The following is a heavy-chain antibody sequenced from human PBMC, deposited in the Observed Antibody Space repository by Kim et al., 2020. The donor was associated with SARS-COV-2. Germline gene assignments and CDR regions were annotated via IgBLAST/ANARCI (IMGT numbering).Heavy chain of an antibody. D-gene: IGHD6-13*01. CDR3: ARGGRPGNAAPVDY. Sequence: SQTLSLTCAVSGDSVSTKSVAWSWIRQSPSGGLEWLGRTYYTSKWYNDYAVAVKSRITINADTSKNQFSLQLNSVTPEDTAVYYCARGGRPGNAAPVDYWGPGTLVTVSS. J-gene: IGHJ4*02. V-gene: IGHV6-1*01. CDR1: GDSVSTKSVA. CDR2: TYYTSKWYN.